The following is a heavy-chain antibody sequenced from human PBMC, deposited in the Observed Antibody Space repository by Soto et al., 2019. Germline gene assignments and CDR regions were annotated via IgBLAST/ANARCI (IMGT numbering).Heavy chain of an antibody. J-gene: IGHJ4*02. Sequence: QVQLVQSGAEVKKPGSSVKVSCKASGGTFSSYAISWVRQAPGQGLEWMGGIIPIFGTANYAQKFQGRVTITEDKSTSTAYLELSSLRSEDTAVYYCASGGDYYDSSGYYCSYGGPGTLVTVSS. CDR1: GGTFSSYA. CDR3: ASGGDYYDSSGYYCSY. D-gene: IGHD3-22*01. CDR2: IIPIFGTA. V-gene: IGHV1-69*06.